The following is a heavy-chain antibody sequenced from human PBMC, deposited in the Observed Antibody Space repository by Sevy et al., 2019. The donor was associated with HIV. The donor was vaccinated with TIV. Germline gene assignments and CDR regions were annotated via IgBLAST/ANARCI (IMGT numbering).Heavy chain of an antibody. V-gene: IGHV3-23*01. CDR2: ISDGGGTT. D-gene: IGHD3-10*01. CDR1: GFTFRNYV. Sequence: GGSVRLSCAASGFTFRNYVMYWVRQPPGKGLEWVSVISDGGGTTYYADSVKGRFTISRDDSKSTLYLQMNSLRVEDTAVYFCAKRVAGALAALDIWGQGTMVTVSS. J-gene: IGHJ3*02. CDR3: AKRVAGALAALDI.